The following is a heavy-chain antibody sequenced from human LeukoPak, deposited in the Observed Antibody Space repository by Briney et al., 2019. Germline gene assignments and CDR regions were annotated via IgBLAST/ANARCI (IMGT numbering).Heavy chain of an antibody. V-gene: IGHV3-11*04. J-gene: IGHJ3*02. CDR1: GFTFSDYY. CDR3: ARDPWIQLWLGRDAFDI. D-gene: IGHD5-18*01. CDR2: ISSSGSTI. Sequence: GGSLRLSCAASGFTFSDYYMSWIRQAPGKGLEWVSYISSSGSTIYYADSVKGRFTISRDNAKNSLYLQMNSLRAEDTAVYYCARDPWIQLWLGRDAFDIWGQGTMVTVSS.